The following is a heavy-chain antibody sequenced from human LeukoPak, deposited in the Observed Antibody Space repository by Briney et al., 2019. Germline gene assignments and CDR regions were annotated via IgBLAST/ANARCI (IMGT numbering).Heavy chain of an antibody. CDR2: INAGNGNT. CDR3: ARDYTPLYYYDSSGPMGY. Sequence: ASVKVSCKASGGTFSSYAISWVRQAPGQRLEWMGWINAGNGNTKYSQEFQGRVTITRDTSASTAYMELSSLRSEDMAVYYCARDYTPLYYYDSSGPMGYWGQGTLVTVSS. CDR1: GGTFSSYA. V-gene: IGHV1-3*03. D-gene: IGHD3-22*01. J-gene: IGHJ4*02.